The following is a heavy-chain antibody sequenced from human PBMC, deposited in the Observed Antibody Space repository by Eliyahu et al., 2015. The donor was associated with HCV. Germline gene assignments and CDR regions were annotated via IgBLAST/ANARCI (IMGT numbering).Heavy chain of an antibody. D-gene: IGHD2-15*01. Sequence: QLHLQESGPGLVKPSGTLSLTCTVSGGSXNXFISFGGWIRQSPGKGLEWIGSIDYSGSTHYNPSFQSRVTISADTSHNQFSLKLRSVTASDTAVYHCVKHNPTIGYCVVDNCYSVYNWFGPWGQGALVTVSS. CDR2: IDYSGST. V-gene: IGHV4-39*01. CDR1: GGSXNXFISF. CDR3: VKHNPTIGYCVVDNCYSVYNWFGP. J-gene: IGHJ5*02.